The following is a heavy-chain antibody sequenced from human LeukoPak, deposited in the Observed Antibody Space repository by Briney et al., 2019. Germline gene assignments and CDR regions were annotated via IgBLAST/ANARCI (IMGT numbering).Heavy chain of an antibody. CDR3: ARDFFLGDAFDI. J-gene: IGHJ3*02. CDR2: IYHSGST. V-gene: IGHV4-38-2*02. D-gene: IGHD7-27*01. Sequence: SETLSLTCTVSGYSISSGYYWGWIRQPPGKGLEWIGSIYHSGSTYYSPSLKSRVTISVDTSKNQFSLKLSSVTAADTAVYYCARDFFLGDAFDIWGQGTMVTVSS. CDR1: GYSISSGYY.